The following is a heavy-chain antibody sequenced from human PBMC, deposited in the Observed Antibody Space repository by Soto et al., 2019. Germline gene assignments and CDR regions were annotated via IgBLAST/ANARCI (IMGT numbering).Heavy chain of an antibody. CDR3: ADTGIYCSGGSCYSGYGAFDI. V-gene: IGHV1-18*01. Sequence: GASVKVSCKASGYTFTSYGISWVRQAPGQGLEWMGWISAYNGNTNYAQKLQGRVTMTTDTSTSTAYMGLRSLRSDDTAVYYCADTGIYCSGGSCYSGYGAFDIWGQGTMVTVSS. D-gene: IGHD2-15*01. CDR1: GYTFTSYG. J-gene: IGHJ3*02. CDR2: ISAYNGNT.